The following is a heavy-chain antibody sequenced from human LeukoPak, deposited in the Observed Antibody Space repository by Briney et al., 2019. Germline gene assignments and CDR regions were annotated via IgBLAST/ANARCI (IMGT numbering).Heavy chain of an antibody. CDR3: ALLAVASDFDY. CDR2: ISSGASTM. D-gene: IGHD6-19*01. CDR1: GFMFRSFE. J-gene: IGHJ4*02. V-gene: IGHV3-48*03. Sequence: GGSLRLSCAASGFMFRSFEMYWVRQAPGKGLEWVAYISSGASTMYYADSVKGRFTISRDDAKNSLFLQMNSLRAEDTAVYYCALLAVASDFDYWGQGTLVAVSS.